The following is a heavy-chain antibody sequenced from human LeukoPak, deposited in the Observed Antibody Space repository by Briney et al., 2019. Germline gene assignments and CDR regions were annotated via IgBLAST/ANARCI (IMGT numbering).Heavy chain of an antibody. D-gene: IGHD1-7*01. Sequence: PGGSLRLSCAASGFTFSNFAMSWVRQAPGKGLEWVSTIRSGSATTYYADSVKGRFTISGDNSKNTLYLQMNSLRAGDTAVYYCAKGGTGTTDWFDPWGQGTLVTVSS. CDR3: AKGGTGTTDWFDP. CDR2: IRSGSATT. J-gene: IGHJ5*02. CDR1: GFTFSNFA. V-gene: IGHV3-23*01.